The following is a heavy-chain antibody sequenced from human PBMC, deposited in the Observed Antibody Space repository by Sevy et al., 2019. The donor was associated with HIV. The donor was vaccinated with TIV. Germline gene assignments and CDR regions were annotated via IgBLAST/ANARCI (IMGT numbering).Heavy chain of an antibody. Sequence: GESLKISCAASGFTFSDYYMSWIRQAPGEGLEWGSYISSSGRTIYYADSVKGRFTISRDNAKNSRYLQMNSLRAEDTAVYYCAREAGSGSYYQQIDYYYGMDVWGQGTTVTVSS. J-gene: IGHJ6*02. CDR3: AREAGSGSYYQQIDYYYGMDV. D-gene: IGHD3-10*01. CDR2: ISSSGRTI. V-gene: IGHV3-11*01. CDR1: GFTFSDYY.